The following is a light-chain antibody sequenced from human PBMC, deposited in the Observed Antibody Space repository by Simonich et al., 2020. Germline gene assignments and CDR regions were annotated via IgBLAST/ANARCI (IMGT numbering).Light chain of an antibody. CDR3: QQYYSTPRT. V-gene: IGKV4-1*01. CDR2: GAS. Sequence: DIVMTQSPDSLAVSLGERDTINCKSSQSVLYSSNNKNYLAWYQQKPGQPPKLLIYGASTLESGVPDRFSGSGSGTDFTLTISSLQAEDVAVYYCQQYYSTPRTFGQGTKVEIK. J-gene: IGKJ1*01. CDR1: QSVLYSSNNKNY.